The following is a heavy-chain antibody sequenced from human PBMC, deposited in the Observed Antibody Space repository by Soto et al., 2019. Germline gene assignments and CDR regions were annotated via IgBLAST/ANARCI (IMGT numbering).Heavy chain of an antibody. V-gene: IGHV3-23*01. Sequence: GGSLRLSCAASGFTFSSYAMGWVRQAPGKGLEWVSAISGSGGSTYYADSVKGRFTISRDNSKNTLYLQMNSLRAEDTAVYYCAKDPGEWLLWYGMDVWGQGTTVTAP. D-gene: IGHD3-3*01. J-gene: IGHJ6*02. CDR1: GFTFSSYA. CDR2: ISGSGGST. CDR3: AKDPGEWLLWYGMDV.